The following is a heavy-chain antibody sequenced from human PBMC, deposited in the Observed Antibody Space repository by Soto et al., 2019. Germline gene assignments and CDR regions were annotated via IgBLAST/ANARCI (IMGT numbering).Heavy chain of an antibody. D-gene: IGHD3-3*01. J-gene: IGHJ3*02. V-gene: IGHV3-23*01. Sequence: EVQLLESGGGLVQPGGSLRLSCATSGFSFSNYGMNWVRQAPGKGLEWVSGITKTGRSTFIADSVRGRFTISRDNLKNIMLLQKNSPRSDDKALYYCTKGAEAYDFAFDKWGQGTMVTVTS. CDR3: TKGAEAYDFAFDK. CDR1: GFSFSNYG. CDR2: ITKTGRST.